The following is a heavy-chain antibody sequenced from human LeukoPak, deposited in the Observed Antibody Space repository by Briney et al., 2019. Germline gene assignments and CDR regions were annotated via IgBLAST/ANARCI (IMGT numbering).Heavy chain of an antibody. CDR1: GGTFSSYA. V-gene: IGHV1-69*05. Sequence: ASVKVSCKASGGTFSSYAISWVRQAPGQGLEWMGGIIPIFGTSHYAQRFQGRVTITTDESTSTAYMELSSLRSEDTAVYYCATADSYCGGDCYKSAYWGQGTLVTVSS. CDR2: IIPIFGTS. D-gene: IGHD2-21*01. CDR3: ATADSYCGGDCYKSAY. J-gene: IGHJ4*02.